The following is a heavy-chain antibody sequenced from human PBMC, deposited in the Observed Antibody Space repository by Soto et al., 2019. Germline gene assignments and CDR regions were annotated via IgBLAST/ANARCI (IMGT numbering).Heavy chain of an antibody. CDR2: INPSSGTT. J-gene: IGHJ4*02. D-gene: IGHD1-1*01. V-gene: IGHV1-46*01. Sequence: QVQVVQSGAEVKKPGASVKVSCKASGYTFTSYYLHWVRQAPGQGLEWMGIINPSSGTTTYAQRFQGRVTMTRDTSTSTVYMDLSSLRSQDTAVYYCAREGLERRGFDYWGQGTLVTVSS. CDR3: AREGLERRGFDY. CDR1: GYTFTSYY.